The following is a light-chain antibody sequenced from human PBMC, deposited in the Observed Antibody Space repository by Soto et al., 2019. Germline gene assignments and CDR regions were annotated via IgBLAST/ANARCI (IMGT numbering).Light chain of an antibody. Sequence: DVVLTQTPLSSPVTLGQPASISCKSSQSFVNSDGNKYMSWLQQRPGQPPRLLIYRVSNRFSGVPDRFSGSGAGTDFTLRISRVEAEDVGVYYCMQIAHFPRTFGQGTKVEIK. CDR3: MQIAHFPRT. CDR2: RVS. V-gene: IGKV2-24*01. J-gene: IGKJ1*01. CDR1: QSFVNSDGNKY.